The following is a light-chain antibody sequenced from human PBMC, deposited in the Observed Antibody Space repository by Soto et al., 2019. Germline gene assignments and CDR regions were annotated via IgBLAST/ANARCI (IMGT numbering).Light chain of an antibody. J-gene: IGKJ1*01. CDR2: AAS. CDR1: QGISSY. Sequence: AILMTQSPSSFSASTGDRVTITCRASQGISSYLAWYQQKPGKAPKLLIYAASTLQSGVPSRFSGSGSGTEFTLTISCLQSEDFATYYCQQYYSYPRTFGQGTKVDIK. CDR3: QQYYSYPRT. V-gene: IGKV1-8*01.